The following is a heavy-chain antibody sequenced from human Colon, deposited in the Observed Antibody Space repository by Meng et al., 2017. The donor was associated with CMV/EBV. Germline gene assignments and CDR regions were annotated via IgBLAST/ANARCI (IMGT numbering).Heavy chain of an antibody. CDR3: ARDRGGSYYGGFDY. Sequence: GESLKISCTASGFTFRNYMMNWVRQAPGKGLEWVSSISSSSRNTYYADSVKGRFTISRDNAKNTLYLQMNSLRAEDTAVYYCARDRGGSYYGGFDYWGQGTLVTVSS. V-gene: IGHV3-21*01. CDR2: ISSSSRNT. J-gene: IGHJ4*02. CDR1: GFTFRNYM. D-gene: IGHD1-26*01.